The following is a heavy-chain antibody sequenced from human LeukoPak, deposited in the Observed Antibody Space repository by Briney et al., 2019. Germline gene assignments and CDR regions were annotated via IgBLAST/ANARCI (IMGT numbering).Heavy chain of an antibody. CDR2: IIPILGIA. CDR1: GGTFSSYA. V-gene: IGHV1-69*04. Sequence: SVKVSCKASGGTFSSYAISWVRQAPGQGLEWMGRIIPILGIANYAQKFQGRVTITADKSTSTAYMELSSLRSEDTAVYYCARGRAFQPYDSPFAPWGQGTLVTVSS. D-gene: IGHD3-16*01. CDR3: ARGRAFQPYDSPFAP. J-gene: IGHJ5*02.